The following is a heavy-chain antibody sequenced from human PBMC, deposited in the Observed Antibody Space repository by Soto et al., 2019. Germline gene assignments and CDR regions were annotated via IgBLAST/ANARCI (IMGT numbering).Heavy chain of an antibody. CDR1: YASINNYH. CDR3: ATLRCLGEVSPYFDY. V-gene: IGHV4-59*08. D-gene: IGHD3-10*01. CDR2: IYYTGTT. Sequence: QVRLQESGPGLLKPSETLSLTCTVSYASINNYHWTWIRQPPGKGLEWIAYIYYTGTTNFNPSLKSRGTISMDPSKNQFSLTLRSVTAADTAVYYCATLRCLGEVSPYFDYWGQGLMVTVSS. J-gene: IGHJ4*02.